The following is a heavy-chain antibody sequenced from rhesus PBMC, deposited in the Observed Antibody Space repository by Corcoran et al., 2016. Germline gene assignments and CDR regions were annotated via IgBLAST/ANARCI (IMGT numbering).Heavy chain of an antibody. CDR2: ISSGGGSTT. V-gene: IGHV3-110*02. D-gene: IGHD2-2*01. J-gene: IGHJ3*01. Sequence: EVQLVVSGGGLVQPGGSWRLSWASSGFTSSDHYMAWVRQAPGKGLEWVSSISSGGGSTTLYPDSVKGRFTISRDNAKNTVYLQMNSLRAEDTAVYYCARQYYDAFDFWGQGLRVTVSS. CDR1: GFTSSDHY. CDR3: ARQYYDAFDF.